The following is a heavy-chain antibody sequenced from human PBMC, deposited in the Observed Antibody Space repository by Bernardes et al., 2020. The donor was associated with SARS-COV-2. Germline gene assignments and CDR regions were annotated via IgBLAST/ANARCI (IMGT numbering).Heavy chain of an antibody. CDR2: IYHSGNT. J-gene: IGHJ6*02. Sequence: TLSLTCAVYGGSFSGYYWGWIRQPPGKGLEWIGSIYHSGNTYYNPSLKSRVTISVDTSKNQFSLKLSSVTAADTAVYYCASTFSYYYYGMDVWGLGTTVTVS. CDR3: ASTFSYYYYGMDV. CDR1: GGSFSGYY. D-gene: IGHD1-1*01. V-gene: IGHV4-34*01.